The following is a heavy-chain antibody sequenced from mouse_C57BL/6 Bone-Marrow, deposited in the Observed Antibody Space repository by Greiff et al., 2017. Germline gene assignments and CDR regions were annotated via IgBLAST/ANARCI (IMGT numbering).Heavy chain of an antibody. D-gene: IGHD1-1*01. V-gene: IGHV1-85*01. CDR1: GYTFTSYD. CDR2: IYPRDGST. Sequence: QVQLQQSGPELVKPGASVKLSCKASGYTFTSYDINWVKQRPGQGLEWIGWIYPRDGSTKNNEKFKGKATLTVDTSSSTAYMELHSLTSEDSAVYFCSRGYGSSYWYFDVWGTGTTGTVSS. CDR3: SRGYGSSYWYFDV. J-gene: IGHJ1*03.